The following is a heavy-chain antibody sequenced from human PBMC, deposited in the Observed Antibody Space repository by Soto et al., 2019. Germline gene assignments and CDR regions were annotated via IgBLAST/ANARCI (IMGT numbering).Heavy chain of an antibody. Sequence: SETLSLTCTASGGSISSYYRSWIRQPPGKGLEWIGYIYYSGTSKYNPALKSRGTMSVDTSKSQYSLQLKFVSGADKAVDYYSSGYLNSSGYQDYLDYWGQGTLVTVSS. CDR2: IYYSGTS. CDR1: GGSISSYY. D-gene: IGHD3-22*01. V-gene: IGHV4-59*01. CDR3: SSGYLNSSGYQDYLDY. J-gene: IGHJ4*02.